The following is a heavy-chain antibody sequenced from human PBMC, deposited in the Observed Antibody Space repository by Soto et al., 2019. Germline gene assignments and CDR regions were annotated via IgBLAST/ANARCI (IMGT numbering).Heavy chain of an antibody. J-gene: IGHJ5*02. Sequence: SETLSLTCTVSGGSISSFYWSWIRQPPGKGLEWIGYIYYSGSTNYNPSLKSRVTISVDTSKNQFSLKLSSVTAADTAVYYCARAYRSRIAVAGTGQFDPWGQGTLVTVSS. D-gene: IGHD6-19*01. V-gene: IGHV4-59*01. CDR1: GGSISSFY. CDR2: IYYSGST. CDR3: ARAYRSRIAVAGTGQFDP.